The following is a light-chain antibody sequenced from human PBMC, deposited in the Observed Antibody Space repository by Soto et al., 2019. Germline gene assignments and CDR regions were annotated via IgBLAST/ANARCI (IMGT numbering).Light chain of an antibody. V-gene: IGKV3-20*01. CDR2: GAS. J-gene: IGKJ5*01. CDR1: QSVSRTY. Sequence: TVFTQSPDTLSLYPGARATLSCRASQSVSRTYLAWYQQNTGQAHRLIIYGASSRATGIPDRFSGSGSGTDLTINLSRLQPEDCEVYDGQQYGSSPITFGQGTRLEIK. CDR3: QQYGSSPIT.